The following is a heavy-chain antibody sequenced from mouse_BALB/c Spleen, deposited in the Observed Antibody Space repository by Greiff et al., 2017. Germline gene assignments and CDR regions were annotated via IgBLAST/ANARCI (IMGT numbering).Heavy chain of an antibody. CDR3: TRSGITTVVAAD. CDR2: IYPGNSDT. CDR1: GYSFTSYW. D-gene: IGHD1-1*01. Sequence: VQLQQSGTVLARPGASVKMSCKASGYSFTSYWMHWVKQRPGQGLEWIGAIYPGNSDTSYNQKFKGKAKLTAVTSASTAYMELSSMTNEDSAVYCCTRSGITTVVAADWGQGTTLTVSS. V-gene: IGHV1-5*01. J-gene: IGHJ2*01.